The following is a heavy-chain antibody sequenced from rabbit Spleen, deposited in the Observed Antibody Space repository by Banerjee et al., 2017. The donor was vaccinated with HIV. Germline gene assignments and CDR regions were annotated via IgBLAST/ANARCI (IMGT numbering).Heavy chain of an antibody. D-gene: IGHD8-1*01. Sequence: EESGGDLVKPEGSLTLTCTASGFSFSSSYWICWVRQAPGKGLEWIACIESGSSGFTYFATWAKGRFTCSKTSSTTVTLQMTSLTVADTATYFCARDTGSSFSSYGMDLWGPGTLVTVS. J-gene: IGHJ6*01. CDR3: ARDTGSSFSSYGMDL. CDR1: GFSFSSSYW. V-gene: IGHV1S45*01. CDR2: IESGSSGFT.